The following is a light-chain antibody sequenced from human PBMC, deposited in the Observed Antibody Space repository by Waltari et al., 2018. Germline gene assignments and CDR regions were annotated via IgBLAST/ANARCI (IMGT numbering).Light chain of an antibody. CDR1: PSIVSY. V-gene: IGKV1-39*01. CDR3: QQTYSTLGT. Sequence: DIQITQSPSSLSASVGDRVTITCRARPSIVSYLPWYQQIPVKAPKLLIYAASSLQSGGPSRFSGSGSGTDFTLTISSLQPEDFATYYCQQTYSTLGTFGQGTKVEIK. CDR2: AAS. J-gene: IGKJ1*01.